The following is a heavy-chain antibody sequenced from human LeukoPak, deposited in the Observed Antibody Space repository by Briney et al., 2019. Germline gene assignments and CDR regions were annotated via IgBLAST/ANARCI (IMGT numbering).Heavy chain of an antibody. CDR1: GDSVSNNGAA. CDR3: TRDPPNDQSYDV. Sequence: SQTLSLTCAIFGDSVSNNGAAWNWIRQSPSRGFEWPGRTYYRSKWFYDYAVSVRSRIIISPDTFQNQFSLQLSSMTPDDTAVYYCTRDPPNDQSYDVWGQGTLVTVSS. CDR2: TYYRSKWFY. J-gene: IGHJ4*02. D-gene: IGHD1-1*01. V-gene: IGHV6-1*01.